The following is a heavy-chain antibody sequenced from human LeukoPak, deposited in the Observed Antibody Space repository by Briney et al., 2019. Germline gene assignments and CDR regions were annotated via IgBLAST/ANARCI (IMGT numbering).Heavy chain of an antibody. CDR3: ATYSSLNRREFQY. J-gene: IGHJ1*01. CDR2: IKTDGSEK. D-gene: IGHD3-22*01. V-gene: IGHV3-7*01. CDR1: GFTFSNHW. Sequence: GGSLRLSCEGSGFTFSNHWMGWVRQAPGKGLQWVANIKTDGSEKYYVDSVKGRFTISRDNAKNSLYLQMNSLRAEDTAVYYCATYSSLNRREFQYWGQGTLLTVSS.